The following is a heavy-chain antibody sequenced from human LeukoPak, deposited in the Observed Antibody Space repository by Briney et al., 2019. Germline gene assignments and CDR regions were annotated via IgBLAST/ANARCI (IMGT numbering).Heavy chain of an antibody. CDR2: INPNSGGT. V-gene: IGHV1-2*02. Sequence: ASVKVSCKASGYTFTGYYMHWVRQAPGQGLEWMGWINPNSGGTNYAQKFQGRVTMTRDTSISTAYMELSRLRSDDTAVYYCAITYYYDSSGYYHDAFDIWGQGTMVTVSS. J-gene: IGHJ3*02. CDR3: AITYYYDSSGYYHDAFDI. D-gene: IGHD3-22*01. CDR1: GYTFTGYY.